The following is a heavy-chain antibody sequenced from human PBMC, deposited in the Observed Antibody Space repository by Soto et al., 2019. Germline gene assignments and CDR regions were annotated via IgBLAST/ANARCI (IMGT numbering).Heavy chain of an antibody. CDR2: INPNTGGT. CDR3: AKGGHYDSPHYADS. CDR1: GYTFTDYY. V-gene: IGHV1-2*04. D-gene: IGHD3-22*01. Sequence: QVHLVQSGTEVRQPGASVRVSCKASGYTFTDYYLHWVRQAPGQGPEWMGWINPNTGGTDYAQKFREWVTMTTDTSINTAYMDLSRLKSHDTAVYYCAKGGHYDSPHYADSWGQGTLVTVSS. J-gene: IGHJ4*02.